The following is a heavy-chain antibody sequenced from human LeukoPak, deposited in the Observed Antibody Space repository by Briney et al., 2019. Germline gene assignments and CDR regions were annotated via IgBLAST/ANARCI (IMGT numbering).Heavy chain of an antibody. D-gene: IGHD2-2*01. CDR3: AKEGPAAAQRGAFDI. CDR1: GFTFSSYA. J-gene: IGHJ3*02. CDR2: ISYDGSNK. Sequence: PGGSLRLSCAASGFTFSSYAMHWVRQAPGKGLEWVAVISYDGSNKYYADSVKGRFTISRDNSKNTLYLQMNSLRAEDTAVYYCAKEGPAAAQRGAFDIWGQGTMVTVSS. V-gene: IGHV3-30-3*01.